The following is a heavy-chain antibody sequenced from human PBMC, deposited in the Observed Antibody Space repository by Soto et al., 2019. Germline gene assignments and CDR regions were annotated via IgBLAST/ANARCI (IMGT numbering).Heavy chain of an antibody. CDR2: ISGYNGNT. V-gene: IGHV1-18*01. D-gene: IGHD4-17*01. CDR3: TRAPGDVGDY. J-gene: IGHJ4*02. CDR1: GYTFNTYG. Sequence: QVQLVQSGAEVKKPGASVKVSCKASGYTFNTYGITWVRQAPGEGLEYMGWISGYNGNTNYAQKFQGRVTMTTDTSTSTVYMELRSLRYDDTAVYYCTRAPGDVGDYWGQGTLVTVSS.